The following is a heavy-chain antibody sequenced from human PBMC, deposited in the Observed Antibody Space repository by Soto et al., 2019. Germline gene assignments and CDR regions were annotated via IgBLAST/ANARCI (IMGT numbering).Heavy chain of an antibody. Sequence: QITLKESGPTLVKPTQTLTLTCTFSGVSLTTTVVGVGWIRQPPGKALEWLALIYWDDDKRYSPSLKSRLTTPKYTSKNQVVLTMTNMAPADAATYFCAHRTTTVTWWFDPWGQGTLVTVSS. J-gene: IGHJ5*02. D-gene: IGHD4-17*01. CDR3: AHRTTTVTWWFDP. CDR1: GVSLTTTVVG. CDR2: IYWDDDK. V-gene: IGHV2-5*02.